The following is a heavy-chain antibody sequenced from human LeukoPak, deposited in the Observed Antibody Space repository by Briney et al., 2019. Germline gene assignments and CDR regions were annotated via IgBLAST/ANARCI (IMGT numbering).Heavy chain of an antibody. D-gene: IGHD3-22*01. CDR2: IYSGGST. CDR1: GFTVSSNY. Sequence: PGGSLRLSCAASGFTVSSNYMSWVRQAPGKGLGWVSVIYSGGSTYYADSVKGRFTVSRDNSKNTLYLQMNSLRAEDTAVYYCARAPFTYDSSGDSFDIWGQGTMVTVSS. J-gene: IGHJ3*02. CDR3: ARAPFTYDSSGDSFDI. V-gene: IGHV3-66*01.